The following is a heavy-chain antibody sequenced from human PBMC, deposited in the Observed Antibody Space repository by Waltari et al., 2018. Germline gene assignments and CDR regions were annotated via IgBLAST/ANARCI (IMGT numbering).Heavy chain of an antibody. J-gene: IGHJ6*02. CDR1: GYIFTGYY. CDR3: AREGVDYGDHKGVWGLDV. D-gene: IGHD4-17*01. Sequence: QVQLVQSGAEVKKPGASVKVSCKASGYIFTGYYIHWVRQAPGQGPKWMGWINPKSGGTKYAQKFQGRVTMTRDTSISTAHMELNSLRSDDTAVFFCAREGVDYGDHKGVWGLDVWGQGTTVSVS. V-gene: IGHV1-2*02. CDR2: INPKSGGT.